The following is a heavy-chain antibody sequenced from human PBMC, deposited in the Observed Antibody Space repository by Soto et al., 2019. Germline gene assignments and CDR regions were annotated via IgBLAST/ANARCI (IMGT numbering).Heavy chain of an antibody. V-gene: IGHV1-46*02. CDR3: AGWFGELRYYYYYGMDV. CDR1: GYTLNSYY. D-gene: IGHD3-10*01. Sequence: GVSAEVCCKESGYTLNSYYMRWVRHATGQGLEWMGIINPSGGSTSYAQKFQGRVTMTRDTSTSTVYMELSSLRSEDTAVYYCAGWFGELRYYYYYGMDVWGQGTTVTVSS. CDR2: INPSGGST. J-gene: IGHJ6*02.